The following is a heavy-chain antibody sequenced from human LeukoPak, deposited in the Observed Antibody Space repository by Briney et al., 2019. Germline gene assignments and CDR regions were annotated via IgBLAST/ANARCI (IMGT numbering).Heavy chain of an antibody. CDR1: GFTFSSYS. J-gene: IGHJ4*02. D-gene: IGHD5-24*01. Sequence: GGSLRLSCAASGFTFSSYSMNWVRQAPGKGLEWVSCISSSSSYIYYADSVKGRFTISRDNSKNTLYLQMNSLRAEDTAVYYCAAIDGPQVSRYFDYWGQGTLVTVSS. CDR2: ISSSSSYI. CDR3: AAIDGPQVSRYFDY. V-gene: IGHV3-21*04.